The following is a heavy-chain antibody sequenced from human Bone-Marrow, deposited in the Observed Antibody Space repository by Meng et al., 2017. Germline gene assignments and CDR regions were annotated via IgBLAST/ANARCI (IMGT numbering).Heavy chain of an antibody. CDR3: ANSLTMSRGVIQV. D-gene: IGHD3-10*01. CDR2: IRGSGGSA. J-gene: IGHJ4*02. CDR1: GFTFSNAW. Sequence: GESLKISCAASGFTFSNAWMRWVRQAPGKGLEWVSAIRGSGGSAFYADSVKGRFTISRDNSKNTLYLQMNSLRAEDTAVYYCANSLTMSRGVIQVWGQGTLVTVSS. V-gene: IGHV3-23*01.